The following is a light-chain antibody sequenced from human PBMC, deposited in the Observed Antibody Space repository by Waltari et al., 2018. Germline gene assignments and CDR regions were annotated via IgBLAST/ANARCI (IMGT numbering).Light chain of an antibody. J-gene: IGLJ2*01. Sequence: QSVLTQPPSVSAAPRQTVTISCSGSDSNIGNNYVSWYQQFPGTAPKLLIYDTNPRSAGTPDRCSASKSGTSAALAITGLQSGDEAVYYCGAWDSSLFSVLFGGGTRLTVL. CDR1: DSNIGNNY. CDR2: DTN. CDR3: GAWDSSLFSVL. V-gene: IGLV1-51*01.